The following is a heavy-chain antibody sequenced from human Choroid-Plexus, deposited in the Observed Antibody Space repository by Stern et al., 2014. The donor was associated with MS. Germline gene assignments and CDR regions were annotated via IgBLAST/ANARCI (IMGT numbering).Heavy chain of an antibody. CDR2: VTYDGSNK. CDR3: AKERQYLTYFFDH. CDR1: GFTFGSCA. V-gene: IGHV3-30*18. J-gene: IGHJ5*02. Sequence: VQLVESGGGVVQPGRPLRLSCVASGFTFGSCAMHWVRQAPGKGLEWVAGVTYDGSNKYYADSVQGRFTISRDNSQNTRYMQMSRLRPEDEAVYYCAKERQYLTYFFDHWGQGTLVTVSS. D-gene: IGHD2/OR15-2a*01.